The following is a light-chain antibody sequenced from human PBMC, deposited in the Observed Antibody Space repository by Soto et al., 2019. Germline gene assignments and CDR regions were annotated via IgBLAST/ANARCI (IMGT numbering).Light chain of an antibody. V-gene: IGKV3-15*01. Sequence: EIVTSQSPGTLSVSPGERVTFSCSASQSVSSNLAWYQQKPGQTPRLLIYGASTRATGIPDRFSGSGSGTEFTLTISSLQSEDFADYYCQQYQNWPLITFGQGTRLEIK. J-gene: IGKJ5*01. CDR3: QQYQNWPLIT. CDR2: GAS. CDR1: QSVSSN.